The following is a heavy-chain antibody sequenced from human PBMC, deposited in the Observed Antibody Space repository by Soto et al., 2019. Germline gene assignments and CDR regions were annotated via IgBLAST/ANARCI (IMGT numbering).Heavy chain of an antibody. CDR1: GYTFTRYG. CDR3: AMVDVYVTPSPQDV. D-gene: IGHD3-16*01. CDR2: INTYNGNT. V-gene: IGHV1-18*01. J-gene: IGHJ6*04. Sequence: QVQLVQSGAEVKNPGASVKVSCKASGYTFTRYGIGWARQAPGQGLEWMGWINTYNGNTNYAQNVQGRVTLPTDTSTSTAYMELRSLRSNDTAIYYGAMVDVYVTPSPQDVWGKGTTVIFSS.